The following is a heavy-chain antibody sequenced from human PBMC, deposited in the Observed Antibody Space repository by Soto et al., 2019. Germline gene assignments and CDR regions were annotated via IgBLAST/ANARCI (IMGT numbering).Heavy chain of an antibody. CDR1: GYTFTSYG. CDR3: ARDMGVGATAYCMDV. V-gene: IGHV1-18*04. D-gene: IGHD1-26*01. CDR2: ISAYNGDT. Sequence: QVQLVQSGAEVKKPGASVKVSCKASGYTFTSYGISWVRQAPGQGLEWVGWISAYNGDTHYAQKFQGRVTMNKDTSTTTAYMELTSLRSDDTAIYYCARDMGVGATAYCMDVWGQGTTVTVS. J-gene: IGHJ6*03.